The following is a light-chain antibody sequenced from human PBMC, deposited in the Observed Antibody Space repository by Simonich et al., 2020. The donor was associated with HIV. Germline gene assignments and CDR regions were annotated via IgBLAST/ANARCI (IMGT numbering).Light chain of an antibody. CDR3: QQYNNWPPTWT. CDR2: GAS. V-gene: IGKV3-15*01. CDR1: QSVSSN. Sequence: EIVMTQSPATLSVSSGERATLSCRASQSVSSNLAWYQQKPGQAPRLLIYGASTRATGISARFSGSGSGTEFTLTISSMQSEDFAVYYCQQYNNWPPTWTFGQGTKVEIK. J-gene: IGKJ1*01.